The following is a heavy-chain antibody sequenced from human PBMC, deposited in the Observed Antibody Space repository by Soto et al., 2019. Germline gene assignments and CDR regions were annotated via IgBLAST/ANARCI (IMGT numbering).Heavy chain of an antibody. V-gene: IGHV4-34*01. CDR1: GGSFSGYY. J-gene: IGHJ6*03. CDR2: INHSGST. Sequence: SETLSLTCAVYGGSFSGYYWSWIRQPPGKGLEWIGEINHSGSTNYNPSLKSRVTISVDTSKNQFSLKLSSVTAADTAVYYCARGRSMVRGVIITFYYYYMDVWGKGTTVTVSS. CDR3: ARGRSMVRGVIITFYYYYMDV. D-gene: IGHD3-10*01.